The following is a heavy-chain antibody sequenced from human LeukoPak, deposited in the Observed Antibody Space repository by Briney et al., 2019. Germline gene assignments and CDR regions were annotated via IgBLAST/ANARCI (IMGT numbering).Heavy chain of an antibody. CDR2: TYPGDSDT. CDR3: ASSPTYRGMDV. V-gene: IGHV5-51*01. D-gene: IGHD1-26*01. Sequence: GESLKISCQGSGYSFINYWIGWVRQMPGKGLEWMGITYPGDSDTRYSPSFQGQVTISVDKSISTAYLQWSSLKASDSAMYYCASSPTYRGMDVWGQGTTVTVSS. J-gene: IGHJ6*02. CDR1: GYSFINYW.